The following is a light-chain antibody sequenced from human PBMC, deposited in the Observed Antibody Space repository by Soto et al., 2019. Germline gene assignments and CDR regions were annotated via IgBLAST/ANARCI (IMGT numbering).Light chain of an antibody. V-gene: IGLV4-69*01. Sequence: QLVLTQSPSASASLGASVKLTCTLSSGHSSYAIAWHQQQPEKGPRYLMILNSDGSHNKGDGIPDRFSGSSSGAERYLTISSLQSEDEADYYCQTWGTGGVFGGGTKPPS. CDR3: QTWGTGGV. J-gene: IGLJ3*02. CDR2: LNSDGSH. CDR1: SGHSSYA.